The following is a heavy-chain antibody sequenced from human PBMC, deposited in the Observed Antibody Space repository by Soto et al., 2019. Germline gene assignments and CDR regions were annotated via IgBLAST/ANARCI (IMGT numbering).Heavy chain of an antibody. V-gene: IGHV4-31*03. CDR1: GGSISSGGYY. CDR3: ARSTLYCSSTSCYMWFDP. J-gene: IGHJ5*02. D-gene: IGHD2-2*02. CDR2: IYYSGST. Sequence: PSETLSLTCTVSGGSISSGGYYWGWIRQHPGKGLEWIRYIYYSGSTYYNPSLKSRVTISVDTSKNQFSLKLSSVTAADTAAYYCARSTLYCSSTSCYMWFDPWGQRTLVTVSS.